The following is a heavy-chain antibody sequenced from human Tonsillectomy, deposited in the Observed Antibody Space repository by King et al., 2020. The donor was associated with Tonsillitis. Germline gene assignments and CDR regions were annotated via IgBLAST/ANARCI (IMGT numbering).Heavy chain of an antibody. CDR2: MSSSGTI. J-gene: IGHJ3*02. CDR3: TRDPHALDI. Sequence: VQLVESGGALVQPGGSLRLSCAASGFTFSSYSMNWVRQAPERGREWISYMSSSGTIYYADSVKGRFTISRDNAKSSLYLQMNSLRAEDTAVYYCTRDPHALDIWGQGTMVTVSS. CDR1: GFTFSSYS. V-gene: IGHV3-48*01.